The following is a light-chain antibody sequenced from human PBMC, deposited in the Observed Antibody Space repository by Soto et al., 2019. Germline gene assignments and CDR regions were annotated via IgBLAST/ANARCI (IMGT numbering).Light chain of an antibody. CDR3: QQYNNWPPWT. Sequence: EIVMTQSPATLSVSPGERATLSCRASQSVSSNLAWYQQKPGQAPRLLIYVASTRATGIPARFSVSGSGTEFTLTISSLQSEDFAVYYCQQYNNWPPWTFGQGTKVEIK. CDR2: VAS. V-gene: IGKV3-15*01. J-gene: IGKJ1*01. CDR1: QSVSSN.